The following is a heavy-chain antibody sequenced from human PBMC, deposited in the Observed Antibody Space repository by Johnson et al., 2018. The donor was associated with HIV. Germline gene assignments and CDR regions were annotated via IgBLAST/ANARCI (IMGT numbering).Heavy chain of an antibody. CDR3: ARGSGGNDYGDYAGAFDI. D-gene: IGHD4-17*01. Sequence: VQLVESGGGLIQRGGSLRLSCAASGFNVISNYMSWIRQAPGKGLEWVSVIYSGGSTYYADSVKGRFTISRDNSKNTLYLQMNSRRAEDTAVSYCARGSGGNDYGDYAGAFDIWGQGTMVTVSS. J-gene: IGHJ3*02. CDR2: IYSGGST. CDR1: GFNVISNY. V-gene: IGHV3-66*03.